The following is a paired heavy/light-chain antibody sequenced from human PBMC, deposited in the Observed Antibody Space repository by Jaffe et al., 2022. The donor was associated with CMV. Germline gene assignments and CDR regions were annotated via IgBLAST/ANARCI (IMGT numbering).Light chain of an antibody. V-gene: IGKV1-39*01. CDR3: QQGYGPPPST. J-gene: IGKJ2*02. CDR2: SAS. CDR1: RNIANF. Sequence: DIQMTQTPSSLSASVGDRVTLTCRASRNIANFLNWYQQRPGTAPKLLIYSASILHAGVPSRFSGAGSGTEFTLTISSLQPEDFATYFCQQGYGPPPSTFGLGTKLEI.
Heavy chain of an antibody. CDR1: GDSIRSYY. D-gene: IGHD3-22*01. CDR2: IYTNGVRENT. V-gene: IGHV4-4*07. J-gene: IGHJ4*02. CDR3: ARDYQRNFWDGSGYYLHSLDY. Sequence: HVQLQESGPGLVKPSETLGLTCTVSGDSIRSYYWSWVRQSAGKGLEWIGRIYTNGVRENTNYNPSLKSRITMSVDTSNNQFSLRLSAVTAADTAVYFCARDYQRNFWDGSGYYLHSLDYWGQGMLVTVSS.